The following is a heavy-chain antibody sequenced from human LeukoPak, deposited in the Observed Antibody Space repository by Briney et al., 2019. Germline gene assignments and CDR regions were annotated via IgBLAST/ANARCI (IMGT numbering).Heavy chain of an antibody. D-gene: IGHD6-13*01. CDR2: IFYSGST. Sequence: PSETLSLTCAVSGYSISSGYYWSWIRQPPGKRLEWIGYIFYSGSTNYNPSLESRVSISIDTSKNQFSLKLSSLTAADTAVYYCAKYPGYPTRWFEPWGQGTLVTVSS. V-gene: IGHV4-61*01. CDR1: GYSISSGYY. J-gene: IGHJ5*02. CDR3: AKYPGYPTRWFEP.